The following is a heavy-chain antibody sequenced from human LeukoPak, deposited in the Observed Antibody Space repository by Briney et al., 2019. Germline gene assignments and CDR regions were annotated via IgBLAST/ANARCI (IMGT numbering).Heavy chain of an antibody. D-gene: IGHD3-16*01. CDR1: GGSISSYY. CDR3: ARAGGFGDIDY. V-gene: IGHV4-59*01. CDR2: IHYGGST. J-gene: IGHJ4*02. Sequence: PSETLSLTCTVSGGSISSYYWSWIRQPPGKGLEWIGFIHYGGSTNHNSSLKSRVIISIDTSKNQFSLKLSSVTAADTAVYYCARAGGFGDIDYWGQGTLVTVSS.